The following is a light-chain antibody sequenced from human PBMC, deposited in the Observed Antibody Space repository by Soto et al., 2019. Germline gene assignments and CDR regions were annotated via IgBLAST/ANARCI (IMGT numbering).Light chain of an antibody. CDR3: SSYTSTGGLGL. CDR2: DVS. CDR1: SSDVGGYNY. J-gene: IGLJ1*01. Sequence: SVLTQPASVSGSPGQSITISCTGTSSDVGGYNYVSWYQQHPGKAPKLMISDVSRRPSGVSDRFSGSKSGNTASLTISGLQAEDEADYYCSSYTSTGGLGLFGTGTKVTVL. V-gene: IGLV2-14*03.